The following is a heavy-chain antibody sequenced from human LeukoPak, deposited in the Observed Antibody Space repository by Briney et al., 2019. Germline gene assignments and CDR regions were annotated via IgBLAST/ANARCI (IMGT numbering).Heavy chain of an antibody. J-gene: IGHJ4*02. CDR3: ARDRAQYSSGWYDDY. V-gene: IGHV3-53*01. D-gene: IGHD6-19*01. CDR1: GFTVSSNY. CDR2: IYSGGST. Sequence: GGSLRLSCAASGFTVSSNYMSWVRQAPGKGLEWVSVIYSGGSTYYADSVKGRFIISRDNSENTLYLQMNSLRAEDTAVYYCARDRAQYSSGWYDDYWGQGTLVTVSS.